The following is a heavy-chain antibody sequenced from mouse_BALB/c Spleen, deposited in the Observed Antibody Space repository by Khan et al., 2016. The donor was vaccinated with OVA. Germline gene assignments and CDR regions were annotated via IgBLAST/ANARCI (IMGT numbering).Heavy chain of an antibody. V-gene: IGHV1S34*01. Sequence: LVKTGASVKISCKTSGYSFTGYYIHWVKQSHGKSLEWIGYISCYNGATTYNQKFKGKATFTVDTSSSTAYMQLNSLTSEDSAVFYCARSHLLLWCAMDYWGQGTSVTVSS. CDR3: ARSHLLLWCAMDY. J-gene: IGHJ4*01. CDR1: GYSFTGYY. CDR2: ISCYNGAT. D-gene: IGHD1-1*02.